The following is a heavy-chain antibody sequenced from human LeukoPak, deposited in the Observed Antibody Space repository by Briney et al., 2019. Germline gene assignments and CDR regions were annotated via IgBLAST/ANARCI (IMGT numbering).Heavy chain of an antibody. J-gene: IGHJ4*02. CDR2: ISYDGSNK. D-gene: IGHD6-6*01. Sequence: GGSLRLSCAASGFTLSSYAMHWVRQAPGKGLEWVAVISYDGSNKYYADSVKGRFTISRDNSKNTLYLQMNSLRAEDTAVYYCARDLYSSSPYWGQGTLVTVSS. CDR3: ARDLYSSSPY. CDR1: GFTLSSYA. V-gene: IGHV3-30*04.